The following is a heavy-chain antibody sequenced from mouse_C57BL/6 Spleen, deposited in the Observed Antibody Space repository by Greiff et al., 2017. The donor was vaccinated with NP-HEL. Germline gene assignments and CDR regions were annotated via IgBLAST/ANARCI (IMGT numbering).Heavy chain of an antibody. D-gene: IGHD2-4*01. CDR2: IHPSDSDT. V-gene: IGHV1-74*01. CDR3: AAPYDYDPFAY. Sequence: QVQLQQPGAELVKPGASVKVSCKASGYTFTSYWMHWVKQRPGQGLEWIGRIHPSDSDTNYNQKFKGKATLTVDKSSSTAYMQLSSLTSEDSAVYYCAAPYDYDPFAYWGQGTLVTVSA. CDR1: GYTFTSYW. J-gene: IGHJ3*01.